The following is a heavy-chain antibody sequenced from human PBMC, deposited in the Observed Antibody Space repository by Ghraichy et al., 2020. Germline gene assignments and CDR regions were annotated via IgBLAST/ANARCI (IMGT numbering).Heavy chain of an antibody. CDR2: IYYSGST. CDR1: GGSISSYY. Sequence: SETLSLTCTVSGGSISSYYWSWIRQPPGKGLEWIGSIYYSGSTNYNPSLKSRVTISVDTSKNQFSLKLSSVTAADTAVYYCARGRELISYCSGGCGFDPWGQGTLVTVSS. D-gene: IGHD2-15*01. J-gene: IGHJ5*02. V-gene: IGHV4-59*01. CDR3: ARGRELISYCSGGCGFDP.